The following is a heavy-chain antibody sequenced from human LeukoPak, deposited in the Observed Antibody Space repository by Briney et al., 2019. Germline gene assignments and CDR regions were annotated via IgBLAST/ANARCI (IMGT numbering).Heavy chain of an antibody. CDR1: GFTFSSYE. V-gene: IGHV3-48*03. J-gene: IGHJ3*02. Sequence: GVSLRLSCAASGFTFSSYEMNWVRRAPGKGLEWGSYISGSGRAIYYTDSVRGRFTIYRDNARDSLYLKMSSLRAEDTAVYYCARGGYNYVYAFDIWGQGTMVTASS. CDR2: ISGSGRAI. CDR3: ARGGYNYVYAFDI. D-gene: IGHD5-24*01.